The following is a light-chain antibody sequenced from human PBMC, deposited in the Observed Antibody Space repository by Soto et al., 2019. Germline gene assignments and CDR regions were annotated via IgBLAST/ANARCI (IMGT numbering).Light chain of an antibody. CDR3: QQDYNLPT. CDR1: QSVSSSY. V-gene: IGKV3D-7*01. CDR2: GAS. Sequence: EIVMTQSPATLSLSPGERATLSCRASQSVSSSYLSWYQQKPGQAPRLLIYGASTRATGIPARFSGSGSGTDFTLTISRLQPEDFAVYYCQQDYNLPTFGGGTKVEIK. J-gene: IGKJ4*01.